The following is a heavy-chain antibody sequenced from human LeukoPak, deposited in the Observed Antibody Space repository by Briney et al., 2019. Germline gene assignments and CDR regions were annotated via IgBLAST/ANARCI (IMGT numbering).Heavy chain of an antibody. V-gene: IGHV4-39*01. CDR2: IYYSGSP. Sequence: SETLSLTCTVYAVSISSSSYYWGWLRQPPGKGLEWIGSIYYSGSPYNNPSLKSRVTICVDTSKKQFSLKLSSVTAADTAVYYCARGPGGRIGYYPLEDHYYYYYIDVWGKGNTVTVSS. D-gene: IGHD3-22*01. CDR3: ARGPGGRIGYYPLEDHYYYYYIDV. CDR1: AVSISSSSYY. J-gene: IGHJ6*03.